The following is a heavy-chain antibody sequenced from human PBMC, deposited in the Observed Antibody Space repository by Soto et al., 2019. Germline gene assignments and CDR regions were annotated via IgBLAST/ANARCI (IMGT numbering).Heavy chain of an antibody. CDR3: AKDRRAGGNYGFYSDF. CDR2: SSATGAGT. J-gene: IGHJ4*02. CDR1: GFTFSSYG. Sequence: EMQLLECGGGLVQPGGSLRLSCAASGFTFSSYGMTWVRQAPGKGLEWVSFSSATGAGTYFADSVKGRFIISRDNSKNTLYLQMSSLRADDTAVYYCAKDRRAGGNYGFYSDFWGQGALVIVSS. D-gene: IGHD1-7*01. V-gene: IGHV3-23*01.